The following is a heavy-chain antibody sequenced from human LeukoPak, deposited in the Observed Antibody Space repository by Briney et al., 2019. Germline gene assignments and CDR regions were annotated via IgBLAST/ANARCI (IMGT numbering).Heavy chain of an antibody. J-gene: IGHJ6*02. D-gene: IGHD4-17*01. CDR1: GFTFSSYA. V-gene: IGHV3-23*01. Sequence: PGGSLRLSCAASGFTFSSYAMSLVRQAPGKGLEWVSGISGSGDSTYYADSVKGRFTISRDNSKNTLYLQMNSLRAEDTAVYYCARATVTTRGMDPLWSAARYYYYGMDVWGQGTTVTVSS. CDR2: ISGSGDST. CDR3: ARATVTTRGMDPLWSAARYYYYGMDV.